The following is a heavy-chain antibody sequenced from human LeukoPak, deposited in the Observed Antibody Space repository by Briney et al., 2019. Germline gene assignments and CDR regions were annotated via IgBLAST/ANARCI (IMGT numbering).Heavy chain of an antibody. CDR2: IYYSGST. CDR3: ARASTTVTTGVPHYYYYMDV. D-gene: IGHD4-11*01. Sequence: SETLSLTCTVSGGSISSHHWSWIRQPPGKGLEWIGYIYYSGSTNYNPSLKSRVTISVDTSKSQFSLKLSSVTAADTAVYYCARASTTVTTGVPHYYYYMDVWGKGTTVTVSS. CDR1: GGSISSHH. J-gene: IGHJ6*03. V-gene: IGHV4-59*11.